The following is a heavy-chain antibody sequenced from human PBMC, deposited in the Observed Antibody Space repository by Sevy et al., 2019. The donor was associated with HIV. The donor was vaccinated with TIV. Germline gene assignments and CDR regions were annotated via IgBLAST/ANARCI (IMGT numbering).Heavy chain of an antibody. D-gene: IGHD2-2*02. Sequence: GGSLRLSCAASGFTFSSYAMSWVRQAPGKGLEWVSAISGSGGSTYYADSVKGRFTISRDNSKNTLYVQMNSLRAEDMAIYYCANYTGFDPWGQGTLVTVSS. V-gene: IGHV3-23*01. CDR1: GFTFSSYA. CDR2: ISGSGGST. J-gene: IGHJ5*02. CDR3: ANYTGFDP.